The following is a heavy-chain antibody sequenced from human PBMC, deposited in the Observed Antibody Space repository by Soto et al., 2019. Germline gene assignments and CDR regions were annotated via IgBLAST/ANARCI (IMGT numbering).Heavy chain of an antibody. CDR2: VIPILGIA. CDR3: ATRTRQLVHDAFDS. J-gene: IGHJ3*02. CDR1: GGTFSSYT. V-gene: IGHV1-69*02. Sequence: QVQLVQSGAEVKKPGSSVKVSYKASGGTFSSYTISWVRQAPGQGLEWMGRVIPILGIANYAQKFPGRVTITADKSKSTDYMELSSLRSEDTAVYYCATRTRQLVHDAFDSWSQGTMVTVSS. D-gene: IGHD6-13*01.